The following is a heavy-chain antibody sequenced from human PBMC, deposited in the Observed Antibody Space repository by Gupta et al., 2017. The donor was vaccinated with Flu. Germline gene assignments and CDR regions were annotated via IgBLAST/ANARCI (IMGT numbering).Heavy chain of an antibody. V-gene: IGHV3-48*03. CDR1: RFPFTTYE. CDR2: ISPTGDTI. D-gene: IGHD2-15*01. Sequence: EMQLVESGGALVQPGVSLRLSCAASRFPFTTYEMNWVRQAPGKGLEWVSYISPTGDTIYYADSVKGRFTISRDNARHTLFLQMNSLRAEDTAVYYCAAGGSCDFWGQGTLVTVSS. J-gene: IGHJ4*02. CDR3: AAGGSCDF.